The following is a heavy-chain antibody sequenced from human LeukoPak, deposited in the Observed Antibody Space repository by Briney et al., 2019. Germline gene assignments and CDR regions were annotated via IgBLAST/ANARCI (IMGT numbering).Heavy chain of an antibody. J-gene: IGHJ6*02. V-gene: IGHV4-59*08. CDR3: ARSYSSSDHYYYYGMDV. CDR1: DASISGYY. CDR2: INYIRTT. Sequence: PSETLSLTCTVSDASISGYYWNWIRQPPGKGLEWIGYINYIRTTDYNPSLKSRVTISLDTSKNRFSLKLSSVTAADTAMYYCARSYSSSDHYYYYGMDVWGQGTTVTVSS. D-gene: IGHD6-13*01.